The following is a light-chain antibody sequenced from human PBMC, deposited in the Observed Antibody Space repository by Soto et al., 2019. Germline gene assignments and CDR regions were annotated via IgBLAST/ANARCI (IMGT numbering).Light chain of an antibody. Sequence: DIQMTQSPSSLSASVGDRVTITCRASQGLSNYLAWYHQKPGKVPKLLIYAASTLQSGVPSRFSGSGSATNVPSIISSPEPAEDATYYYRKYNRAPWTFGQGTKVDIK. CDR3: RKYNRAPWT. J-gene: IGKJ1*01. CDR1: QGLSNY. V-gene: IGKV1-27*01. CDR2: AAS.